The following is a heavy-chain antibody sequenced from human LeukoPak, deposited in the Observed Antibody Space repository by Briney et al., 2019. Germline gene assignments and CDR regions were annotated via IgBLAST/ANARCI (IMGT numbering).Heavy chain of an antibody. J-gene: IGHJ6*03. V-gene: IGHV4-39*07. CDR2: VYYSGST. Sequence: SETLSLTCTVSGGSISSTGYYWGWIRQPPGKGLEWIGSVYYSGSTYFNPFLKSCVIISVHTSKTQFSLKLGSVTAADTAVYYCARDRFGSSSNSYYYYYMDVWGKGTTVTASS. CDR3: ARDRFGSSSNSYYYYYMDV. D-gene: IGHD6-6*01. CDR1: GGSISSTGYY.